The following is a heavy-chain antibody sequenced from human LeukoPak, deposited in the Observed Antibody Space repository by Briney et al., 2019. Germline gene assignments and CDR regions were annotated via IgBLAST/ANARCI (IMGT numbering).Heavy chain of an antibody. V-gene: IGHV4-34*01. CDR3: ARGWRYYYGSGSYSPFDY. D-gene: IGHD3-10*01. Sequence: SETLSLTCAVYGGSFSGYYWSWIRQPPGEGLEWIGEINHSGSTNYNPSLKSRVTISVDTPKNQFSLKLSSVTAADTAVYYCARGWRYYYGSGSYSPFDYWGQGTLVTVSS. CDR2: INHSGST. J-gene: IGHJ4*02. CDR1: GGSFSGYY.